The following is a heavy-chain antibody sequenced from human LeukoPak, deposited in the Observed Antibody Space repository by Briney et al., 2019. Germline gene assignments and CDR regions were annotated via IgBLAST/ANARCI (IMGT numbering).Heavy chain of an antibody. J-gene: IGHJ6*02. CDR2: INHSGST. CDR1: GGSFSGYY. CDR3: ARGLKYYYYYGMDV. Sequence: PSETLSLTCAVYGGSFSGYYWSWIRQPPGKGLEWIGEINHSGSTNYNPSLKSQVTISVDTSKNQFSLKLSSVTAADTAVYYCARGLKYYYYYGMDVWGQGTTVTVSS. V-gene: IGHV4-34*01.